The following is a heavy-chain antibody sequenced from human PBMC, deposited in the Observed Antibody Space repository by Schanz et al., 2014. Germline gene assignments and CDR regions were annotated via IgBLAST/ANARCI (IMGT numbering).Heavy chain of an antibody. J-gene: IGHJ5*02. CDR3: ARDRRRYCSTASCLHDNWFDP. CDR2: ISAQTGDT. CDR1: GYTFTAYG. D-gene: IGHD2-2*01. Sequence: VQSVHSGTEVQKLGASVKVSCQTSGYTFTAYGINWVRQAPGQGLEWIGWISAQTGDTRYAQKMQGRVTMTRDVSSTTACLELRSLRYDDTAVYYCARDRRRYCSTASCLHDNWFDPWGQGTLVIVSS. V-gene: IGHV1-18*01.